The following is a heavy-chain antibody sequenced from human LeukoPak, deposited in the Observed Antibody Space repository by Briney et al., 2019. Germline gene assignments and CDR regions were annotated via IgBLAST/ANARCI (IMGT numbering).Heavy chain of an antibody. CDR1: GFTVSSNY. J-gene: IGHJ4*02. CDR2: IYSGGST. V-gene: IGHV3-53*05. Sequence: PGGSLRLSCAASGFTVSSNYMSWVRQAPGKGLEWVSVIYSGGSTYYADSVKGRFTISRDNSKNTLYPQINSLRAEDTALYSCAASVLGARGYFDYWGQGTLVTVSS. D-gene: IGHD2-8*02. CDR3: AASVLGARGYFDY.